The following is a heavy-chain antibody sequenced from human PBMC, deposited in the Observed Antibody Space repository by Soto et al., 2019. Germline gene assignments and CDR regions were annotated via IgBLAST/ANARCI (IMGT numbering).Heavy chain of an antibody. Sequence: EVQLVDSGGGLVKPGGSLRLSCAAYGFTFSSYSMNWVRQAPGKGLEWVSSIRSSSSYIYYADSVKGRFTISRDNAKNSLYLQMNSLRAEDTAVYYCARGVTSGNDYWGQGTLVTVSS. V-gene: IGHV3-21*01. J-gene: IGHJ4*02. D-gene: IGHD3-3*01. CDR2: IRSSSSYI. CDR3: ARGVTSGNDY. CDR1: GFTFSSYS.